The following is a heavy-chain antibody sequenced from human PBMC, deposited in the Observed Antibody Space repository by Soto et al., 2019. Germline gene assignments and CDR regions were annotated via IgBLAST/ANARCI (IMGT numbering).Heavy chain of an antibody. CDR3: AKGGRQWLVTSDFNY. V-gene: IGHV3-30*18. Sequence: VQLVESGGGVVQPGRSLRLSCAASGFTFSDYAMHWVRQAPGKGLEWVAVVSHDGRNTHYADSVKGRFTLARDSSKNTVSLEMTSLRAAATAVYYCAKGGRQWLVTSDFNYWGQGALVTVSS. J-gene: IGHJ4*02. CDR2: VSHDGRNT. CDR1: GFTFSDYA. D-gene: IGHD6-19*01.